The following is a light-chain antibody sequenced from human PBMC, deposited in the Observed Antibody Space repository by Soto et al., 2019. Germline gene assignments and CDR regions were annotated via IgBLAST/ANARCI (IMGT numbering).Light chain of an antibody. Sequence: DIQLTQSPSSLYASVGDRVNITCRASQTINSFLNWYHQKPGKAPKLLIYGASNLQSGVPSRFSGSGSETDFTLTINGLQPEDFATYYCHQSRSAPYSFGQGTKLEIK. J-gene: IGKJ2*01. CDR2: GAS. CDR1: QTINSF. CDR3: HQSRSAPYS. V-gene: IGKV1-39*01.